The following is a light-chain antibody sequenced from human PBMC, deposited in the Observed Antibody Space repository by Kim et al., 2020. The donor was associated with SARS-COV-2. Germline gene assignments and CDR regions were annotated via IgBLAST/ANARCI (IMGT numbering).Light chain of an antibody. J-gene: IGKJ2*03. Sequence: DIHMTQSPSSLSASVGDRATITCWASQTMTNYLNWYQQKPGKAPRLLIYSVSKLQTGVPSRFSGGGSGTEFTLTISGLQPEDFTTYFCQQSYSYPYSFGQDAKLEI. V-gene: IGKV1-39*01. CDR1: QTMTNY. CDR2: SVS. CDR3: QQSYSYPYS.